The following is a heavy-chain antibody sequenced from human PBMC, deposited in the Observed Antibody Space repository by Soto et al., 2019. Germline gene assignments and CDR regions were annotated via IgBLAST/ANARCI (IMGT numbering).Heavy chain of an antibody. CDR2: ISYDGSNK. V-gene: IGHV3-30*18. Sequence: GGSLRLSCAASGFTFSSYGMHWVRQAPGKGLEWVAVISYDGSNKYYADSVKGRFTISRDNSKNTLYLQMNSLRAEDTAVYYCAKEGIAAAGTGGYYYYMDVWGKGTTVTVSS. J-gene: IGHJ6*03. D-gene: IGHD6-13*01. CDR1: GFTFSSYG. CDR3: AKEGIAAAGTGGYYYYMDV.